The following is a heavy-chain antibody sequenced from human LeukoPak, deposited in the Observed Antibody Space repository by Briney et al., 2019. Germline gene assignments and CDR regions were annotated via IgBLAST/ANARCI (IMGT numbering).Heavy chain of an antibody. D-gene: IGHD3-10*01. Sequence: PSETLSLTCTVSGGSISSGSYYWSWIRQPAGKGLEWIGRIYTSGSTNYNPSLKSRVTISVDTSKNQFSPKLSSVTAADTAVYYCAREILNYYGSGSYLLDWGQGTLVTVSS. J-gene: IGHJ4*02. CDR1: GGSISSGSYY. V-gene: IGHV4-61*02. CDR2: IYTSGST. CDR3: AREILNYYGSGSYLLD.